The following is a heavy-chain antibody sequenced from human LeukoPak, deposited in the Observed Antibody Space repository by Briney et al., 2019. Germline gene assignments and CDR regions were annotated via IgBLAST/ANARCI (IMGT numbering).Heavy chain of an antibody. CDR1: GFTFSSYA. Sequence: GGSLRLSCAASGFTFSSYAMSWVRQAPGKGLEGASAISGSGVSTYYADSVKGRFTISRDNSKNTLYLQMNSLRAEDTAVYYCAKARASIAARRLDYWGQGTLVTVSS. CDR3: AKARASIAARRLDY. CDR2: ISGSGVST. D-gene: IGHD6-6*01. V-gene: IGHV3-23*01. J-gene: IGHJ4*02.